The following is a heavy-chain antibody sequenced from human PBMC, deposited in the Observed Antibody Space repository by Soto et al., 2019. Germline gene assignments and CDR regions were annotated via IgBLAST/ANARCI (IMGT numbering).Heavy chain of an antibody. V-gene: IGHV1-2*02. CDR3: ARDFQGNGKSTYGMDV. CDR2: INPNSGGT. J-gene: IGHJ6*02. CDR1: GYTFTGYY. Sequence: ASVKVSCKASGYTFTGYYMHWVRQAPGQGLEWMGWINPNSGGTNYAQKFQGRVTMTRDTSISTAYMELSRLRSDDTAVYYCARDFQGNGKSTYGMDVWGQGTTVTV.